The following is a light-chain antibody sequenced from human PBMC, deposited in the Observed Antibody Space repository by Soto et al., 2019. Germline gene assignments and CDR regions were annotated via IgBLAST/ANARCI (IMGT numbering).Light chain of an antibody. CDR3: QQYRGYSWT. V-gene: IGKV1-5*03. CDR2: VVS. J-gene: IGKJ1*01. CDR1: QTISNW. Sequence: DIQMTQYPSTLSASVGDRVTISCRASQTISNWLAWYQQKPGRASNLLIYVVSNLASGVPSRFSGTGSGTEFTLTISNLRPDDFATYYCQQYRGYSWTFVPGTKVEIK.